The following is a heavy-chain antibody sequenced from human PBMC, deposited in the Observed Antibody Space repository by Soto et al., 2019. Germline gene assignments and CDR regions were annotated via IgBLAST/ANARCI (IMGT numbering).Heavy chain of an antibody. V-gene: IGHV4-59*12. D-gene: IGHD2-8*01. Sequence: SETLSLTCTVSGGSTSRYYWSWIRQPPGKGLEWIGYIYYSGSTNYNPSLKSRVTISVDTSKNQFSLKLSSVTAADTAVYYCASCRDCTNGVCNWFDPWGQGTLVTVAS. J-gene: IGHJ5*02. CDR3: ASCRDCTNGVCNWFDP. CDR2: IYYSGST. CDR1: GGSTSRYY.